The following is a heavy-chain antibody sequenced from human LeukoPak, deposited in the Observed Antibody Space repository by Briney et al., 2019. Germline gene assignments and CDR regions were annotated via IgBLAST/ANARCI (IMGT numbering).Heavy chain of an antibody. CDR3: ARGAAAGGAFDI. V-gene: IGHV4-39*07. Sequence: SETLSLTCTVSGGSISSSSYYWGWIRQPPGKGLEWIGSIYYSGSTYYNPSLKSRVTISVDTSKNQFSLKLSSVTAADTAVYYCARGAAAGGAFDIWGQGTMVTVSS. CDR1: GGSISSSSYY. J-gene: IGHJ3*02. CDR2: IYYSGST. D-gene: IGHD4/OR15-4a*01.